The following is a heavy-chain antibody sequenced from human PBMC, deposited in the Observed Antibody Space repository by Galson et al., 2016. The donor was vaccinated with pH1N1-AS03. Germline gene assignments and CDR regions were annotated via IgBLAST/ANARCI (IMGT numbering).Heavy chain of an antibody. Sequence: SLRLSCAASGFTFSRYWMSFVRQAPGKGLEWVANINQYGSEIYYVDSVKGRFTTSRDNARNSLFLQMNSLSAEDTAVYYCASAPDGSGSLYYFDYWGQGTLVTVSS. CDR3: ASAPDGSGSLYYFDY. CDR1: GFTFSRYW. D-gene: IGHD3-10*01. CDR2: INQYGSEI. V-gene: IGHV3-7*01. J-gene: IGHJ4*02.